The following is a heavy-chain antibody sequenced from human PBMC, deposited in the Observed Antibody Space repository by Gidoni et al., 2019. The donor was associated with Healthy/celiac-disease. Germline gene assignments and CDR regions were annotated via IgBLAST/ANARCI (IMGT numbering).Heavy chain of an antibody. D-gene: IGHD1-26*01. CDR2: IYPSGST. CDR1: GGSISSGSYY. Sequence: QVQLQESGPGLVKPSQTLSLTCTVSGGSISSGSYYWSWIRQPAGKGLEWIGRIYPSGSTNYNPSLKSRVTISVDTSKNQFSLKLSSVTAADTAVYYCAREALGGELLLAVFDYWGQGTLVTVSS. J-gene: IGHJ4*02. V-gene: IGHV4-61*02. CDR3: AREALGGELLLAVFDY.